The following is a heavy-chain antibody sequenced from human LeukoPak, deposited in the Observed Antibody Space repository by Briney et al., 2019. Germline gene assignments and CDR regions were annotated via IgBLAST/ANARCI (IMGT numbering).Heavy chain of an antibody. V-gene: IGHV1-18*01. J-gene: IGHJ4*02. CDR2: ISAYNGNT. CDR3: ARGSYDFWSGLRNPWDY. D-gene: IGHD3-3*01. Sequence: ASVKVSCKASGYTFTSYGISWVRQAPGQGLEWMGWISAYNGNTNYAQKLQGRVTMTTDTPTSTAYMELRSLRSDDTAVYYCARGSYDFWSGLRNPWDYWGQGTLVTVSS. CDR1: GYTFTSYG.